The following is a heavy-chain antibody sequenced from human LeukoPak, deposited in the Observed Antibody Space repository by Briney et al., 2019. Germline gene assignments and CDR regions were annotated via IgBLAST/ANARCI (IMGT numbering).Heavy chain of an antibody. CDR3: ARDRYGDYAFWY. D-gene: IGHD4-17*01. J-gene: IGHJ3*01. CDR1: GFTFSSYW. CDR2: INSDGSST. V-gene: IGHV3-74*01. Sequence: GGSLRLSCAASGFTFSSYWMHWVRQAPGKGLVWVSRINSDGSSTSYADSVKGRFTISRDNAKNTLYLQMNSLRAEDTVVYYCARDRYGDYAFWYWGQGTMVTVSS.